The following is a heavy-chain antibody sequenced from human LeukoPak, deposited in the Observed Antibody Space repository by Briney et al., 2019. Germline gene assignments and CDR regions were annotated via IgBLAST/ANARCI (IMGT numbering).Heavy chain of an antibody. CDR1: GFTFDDYA. CDR2: ISWNSGSI. D-gene: IGHD6-13*01. Sequence: GGSLRLSCAASGFTFDDYAMHWVRQAPGKGLEWVSGISWNSGSIGYADSVKGRFTISRDNSKNTLYLQMNSLRAEDTAVYYCARGRGISSWYVDYWGQGTLVSVSS. CDR3: ARGRGISSWYVDY. V-gene: IGHV3-9*01. J-gene: IGHJ4*02.